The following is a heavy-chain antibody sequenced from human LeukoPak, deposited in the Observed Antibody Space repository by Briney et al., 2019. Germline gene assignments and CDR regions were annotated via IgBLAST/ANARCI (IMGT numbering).Heavy chain of an antibody. CDR2: ISAYSGNT. Sequence: ASVKVSCKASGYTFTSFSITWVRQAPGQGLEWMGWISAYSGNTNYAQKLQGRVTMTTDTSTSIAYMELRSLRSDDTAVYYCARFLGLGYYMDVWGKGTTVTVSS. D-gene: IGHD3-3*01. CDR1: GYTFTSFS. J-gene: IGHJ6*03. CDR3: ARFLGLGYYMDV. V-gene: IGHV1-18*01.